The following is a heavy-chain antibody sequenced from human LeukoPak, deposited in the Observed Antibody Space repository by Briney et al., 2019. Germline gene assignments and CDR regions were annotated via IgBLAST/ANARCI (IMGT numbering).Heavy chain of an antibody. J-gene: IGHJ4*02. D-gene: IGHD3-22*01. CDR2: IRYDGSNK. Sequence: GGSLRLSCAASGFTFSSYGMHWVRQAPGKGLEWVAFIRYDGSNKYYADSVKGRFTISRDNSKNTLYLQMNSLRAEDTAVYYCAKEIYYDSNGDDYWGQGTLVTVSS. CDR1: GFTFSSYG. CDR3: AKEIYYDSNGDDY. V-gene: IGHV3-30*02.